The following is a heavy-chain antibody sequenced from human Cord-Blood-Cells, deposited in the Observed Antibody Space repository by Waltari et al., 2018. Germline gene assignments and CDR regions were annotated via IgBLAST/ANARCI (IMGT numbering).Heavy chain of an antibody. Sequence: QVQLVQSGAEVKKPGASVKVSCKASGYTFTGYYMHWVQQAPGQGPEWMGWINPNSGGTKYAQKFQRRVTMTRGTSISTGYMGLSRLSSDDTAVYYCARSRVGGWGGPFDYWGQGTLVTVSS. V-gene: IGHV1-2*02. CDR3: ARSRVGGWGGPFDY. CDR1: GYTFTGYY. CDR2: INPNSGGT. D-gene: IGHD6-19*01. J-gene: IGHJ4*02.